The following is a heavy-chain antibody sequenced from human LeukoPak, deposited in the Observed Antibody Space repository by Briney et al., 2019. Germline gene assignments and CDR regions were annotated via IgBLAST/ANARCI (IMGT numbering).Heavy chain of an antibody. J-gene: IGHJ6*04. Sequence: GGSLRLSCAASGFTFSSYGMHWVRQAPGKGLEWVAVISYDGSNKYYADSVKGRFTISRDNSKNTLYLQMNSLRAEDTAVYYCAKGITMVRGVIDYYGMDVWGKGTTVTVSS. D-gene: IGHD3-10*01. CDR3: AKGITMVRGVIDYYGMDV. V-gene: IGHV3-30*18. CDR1: GFTFSSYG. CDR2: ISYDGSNK.